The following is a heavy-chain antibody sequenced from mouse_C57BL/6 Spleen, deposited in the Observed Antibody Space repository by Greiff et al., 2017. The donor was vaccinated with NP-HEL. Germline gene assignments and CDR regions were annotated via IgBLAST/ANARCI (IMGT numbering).Heavy chain of an antibody. J-gene: IGHJ4*01. CDR2: ISNGGGST. CDR1: GFTFSDYY. V-gene: IGHV5-12*01. Sequence: EVKLMESGGGLVQPGGSLKLSCAASGFTFSDYYMYWVRQTPEKRLEWVAYISNGGGSTYYPDTVKGRFTISRDNAKNTLYLQMSRLKSEDTAMYYCARHRDYYGSSNAMDYWGQGTSVTVSS. CDR3: ARHRDYYGSSNAMDY. D-gene: IGHD1-1*01.